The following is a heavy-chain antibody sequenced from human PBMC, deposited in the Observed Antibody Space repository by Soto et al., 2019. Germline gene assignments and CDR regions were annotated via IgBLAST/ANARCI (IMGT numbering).Heavy chain of an antibody. V-gene: IGHV1-18*01. CDR1: GYTFTTSG. Sequence: QVQLVQSGPEVKKPGASVKVSCEASGYTFTTSGISWVRQAPGQGLEWMGWISTYNGDTNSAQKFQGRVTMTAYTSTGTVYMEVMSLKSDDTAVYYCARQGSWPYYYYGLDVWGQGTTVTVSS. J-gene: IGHJ6*02. D-gene: IGHD1-26*01. CDR2: ISTYNGDT. CDR3: ARQGSWPYYYYGLDV.